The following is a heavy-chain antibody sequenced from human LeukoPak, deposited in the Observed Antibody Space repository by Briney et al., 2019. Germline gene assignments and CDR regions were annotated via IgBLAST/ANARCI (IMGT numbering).Heavy chain of an antibody. CDR2: IIPIFDIT. Sequence: GASVKVSCKASGGTFSSYSISWVRQAPGQGLEWMGGIIPIFDITNYAQKFQGRVTLTADESTSTVYMELSSLRSDDTAVYYCARDLGTRDGYNPPNLFDNWGQGTLVTVSS. CDR1: GGTFSSYS. J-gene: IGHJ4*02. D-gene: IGHD5-24*01. V-gene: IGHV1-69*13. CDR3: ARDLGTRDGYNPPNLFDN.